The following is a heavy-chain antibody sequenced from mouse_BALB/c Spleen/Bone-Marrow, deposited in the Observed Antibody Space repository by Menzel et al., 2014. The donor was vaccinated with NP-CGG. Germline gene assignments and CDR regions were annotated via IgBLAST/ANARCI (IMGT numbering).Heavy chain of an antibody. CDR1: GYTFTSYW. J-gene: IGHJ2*01. Sequence: QVQLQQSGAELVKPGASVKLSCKASGYTFTSYWMHWVKQMPGQGLEWIGEINPSNGRPNYNEKLKSKATLTVDKSSSTAYMQLSSLTSEDSAVYYCALYYYGSLDYWGQGTTLTVSS. D-gene: IGHD1-1*01. V-gene: IGHV1S81*02. CDR2: INPSNGRP. CDR3: ALYYYGSLDY.